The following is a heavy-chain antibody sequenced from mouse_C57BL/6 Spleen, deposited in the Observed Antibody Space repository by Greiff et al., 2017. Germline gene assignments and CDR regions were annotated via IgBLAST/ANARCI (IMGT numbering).Heavy chain of an antibody. Sequence: EVQLQQSVAELVRPGASVKLSCTASGFNIKNTYMPWVKQRPEQGLEWIGRIDPANGNTKYAPKVQGKATITAGTSSNTSYLQLSSLTSEDTAIYYCAREYGLTYYFDYWGQGTTLTVSS. CDR2: IDPANGNT. J-gene: IGHJ2*01. D-gene: IGHD1-1*01. V-gene: IGHV14-3*01. CDR1: GFNIKNTY. CDR3: AREYGLTYYFDY.